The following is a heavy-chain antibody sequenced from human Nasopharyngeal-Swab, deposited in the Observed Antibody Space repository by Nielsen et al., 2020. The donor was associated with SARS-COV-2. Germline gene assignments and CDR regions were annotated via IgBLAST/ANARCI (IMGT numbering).Heavy chain of an antibody. CDR2: INTVGTTT. D-gene: IGHD1-26*01. J-gene: IGHJ4*02. CDR1: GFTFNTYW. V-gene: IGHV3-74*01. Sequence: GESLKISCAASGFTFNTYWMHWVRQPPGKGLLWVSRINTVGTTTDYADSVKGRFTISRDNAKNILYLQMNSLRAEDSAVYYCARDVGGRDNYWGQGALVTVSS. CDR3: ARDVGGRDNY.